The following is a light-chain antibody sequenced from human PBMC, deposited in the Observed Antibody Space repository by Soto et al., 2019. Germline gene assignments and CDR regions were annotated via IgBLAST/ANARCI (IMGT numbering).Light chain of an antibody. CDR3: QQYDNLPRSIT. Sequence: DIQMTQSPSSLSASVGDRVTITCQAIQDISNYLNWYQQKPGKAPKLLIYDASNLETGVPSRFSGSGSGTDFTFSISSLQPEDIATYYCQQYDNLPRSITFGQGTRLEIK. CDR1: QDISNY. V-gene: IGKV1-33*01. J-gene: IGKJ5*01. CDR2: DAS.